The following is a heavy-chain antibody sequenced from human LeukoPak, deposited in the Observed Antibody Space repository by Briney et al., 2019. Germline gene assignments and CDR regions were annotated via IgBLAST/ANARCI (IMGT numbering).Heavy chain of an antibody. Sequence: PSETLSLTCTVSGGSISSYYWSWIRQPPGKGLEWIGYIYYSGSTNYNPSLKSRVTISVDTSKNQFSLKVSSVNAADTAVYYCAGERNGYNPDWGQGTLVTVSS. CDR3: AGERNGYNPD. CDR2: IYYSGST. CDR1: GGSISSYY. V-gene: IGHV4-59*01. J-gene: IGHJ4*02. D-gene: IGHD5-24*01.